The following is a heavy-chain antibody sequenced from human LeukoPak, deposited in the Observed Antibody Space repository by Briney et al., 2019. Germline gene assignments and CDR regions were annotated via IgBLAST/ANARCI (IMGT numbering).Heavy chain of an antibody. J-gene: IGHJ6*02. CDR2: ISGSGGST. CDR1: GFTFSSYA. V-gene: IGHV3-23*01. CDR3: AKIWDTYYYGSGSYYIGYGMDV. D-gene: IGHD3-10*01. Sequence: SGGSLRLSCAASGFTFSSYAMSWVRQAPGKGLEWVSAISGSGGSTYYADSVKGRFTISRDNSKNTLYLQMSSLGAEDTAVYYCAKIWDTYYYGSGSYYIGYGMDVWGQGTTLTVSS.